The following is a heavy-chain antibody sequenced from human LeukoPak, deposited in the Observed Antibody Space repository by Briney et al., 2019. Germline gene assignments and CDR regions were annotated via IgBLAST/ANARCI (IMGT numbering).Heavy chain of an antibody. V-gene: IGHV1-18*01. CDR3: ARYYYDSSGYYYDPPVVDY. CDR1: GYTFTSYD. J-gene: IGHJ4*02. Sequence: GASVKVSCKASGYTFTSYDINWVRQAPGQGLEWMGWISAYNGNTNYAQKLQGRVTMTTDTSTSTAYMELRSLRSDDTAVYYCARYYYDSSGYYYDPPVVDYWGQGTLVTVSS. D-gene: IGHD3-22*01. CDR2: ISAYNGNT.